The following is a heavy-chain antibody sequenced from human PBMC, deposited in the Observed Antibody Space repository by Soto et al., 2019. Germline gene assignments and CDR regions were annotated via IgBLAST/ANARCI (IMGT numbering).Heavy chain of an antibody. Sequence: QVQLQESGPGLVKPSETLSLTCTVSGGSISSYYWSWIRQPPGKGLEWIGYIHYSGSTNYNPSLQRPLTKSVDTTKNPFSLKLNSVTAADTAVYYCARPHGGSSGWDNWFDPWGQGTLVTVSS. J-gene: IGHJ5*02. V-gene: IGHV4-59*01. D-gene: IGHD6-25*01. CDR3: ARPHGGSSGWDNWFDP. CDR1: GGSISSYY. CDR2: IHYSGST.